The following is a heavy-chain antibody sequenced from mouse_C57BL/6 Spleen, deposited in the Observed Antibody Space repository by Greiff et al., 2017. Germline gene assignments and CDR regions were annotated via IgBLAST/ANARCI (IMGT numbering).Heavy chain of an antibody. V-gene: IGHV1-61*01. D-gene: IGHD2-5*01. CDR1: GYTFTSYW. J-gene: IGHJ2*01. Sequence: QVQLQQPGAELVRPGSSVKLSCKASGYTFTSYWMDWVKQRPGQGLEWIGNIYPSDSETHYNQKFKDKDTLTVDKSSSTAYMQLSSLTSEDSAVYYCARGHYSNYCDYWGQGTTLTVSS. CDR3: ARGHYSNYCDY. CDR2: IYPSDSET.